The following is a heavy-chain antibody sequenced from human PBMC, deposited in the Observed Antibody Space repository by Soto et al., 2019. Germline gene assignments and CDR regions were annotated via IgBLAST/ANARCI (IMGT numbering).Heavy chain of an antibody. CDR3: ARGVTGFDF. J-gene: IGHJ4*02. V-gene: IGHV3-21*01. CDR2: IISSSSYI. Sequence: CGVLRLSCAASGFTFSSYSMHWVRQAPGKGLEWVSSIISSSSYIYYADSVRGRFTISRDNAKNSLYLQMNSLRAEDTAVYYCARGVTGFDFWGQGTLVTSPQ. D-gene: IGHD4-4*01. CDR1: GFTFSSYS.